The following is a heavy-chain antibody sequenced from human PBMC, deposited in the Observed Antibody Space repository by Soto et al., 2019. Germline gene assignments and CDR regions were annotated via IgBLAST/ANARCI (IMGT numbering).Heavy chain of an antibody. J-gene: IGHJ4*02. CDR1: GFTFSSYG. Sequence: QVQLVESGGGVVQPGRSLRLSCAASGFTFSSYGMHWVRQAPGKGLEWVAVISYDGSNKYYADSVKGRFTISRDNSKNTLYLQMNSLRAEDTAVYYCAKDLGGFVTPRSYFDYWGQGTLVTVSS. CDR3: AKDLGGFVTPRSYFDY. D-gene: IGHD1-26*01. CDR2: ISYDGSNK. V-gene: IGHV3-30*18.